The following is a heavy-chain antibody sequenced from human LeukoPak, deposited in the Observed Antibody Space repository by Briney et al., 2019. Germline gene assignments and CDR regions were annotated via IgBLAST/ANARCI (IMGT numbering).Heavy chain of an antibody. J-gene: IGHJ4*02. V-gene: IGHV1-18*01. Sequence: ASVKVSCKASGYTFTSYGISWVRQAPGQGLEWMGWINAYNGNTNYAQKLQGRVTMTTDTSTSTAYLELSSLRSEDTDVYYCPRAAIVVTITRADYGGEGTLVTVS. CDR1: GYTFTSYG. CDR3: PRAAIVVTITRADY. D-gene: IGHD5-12*01. CDR2: INAYNGNT.